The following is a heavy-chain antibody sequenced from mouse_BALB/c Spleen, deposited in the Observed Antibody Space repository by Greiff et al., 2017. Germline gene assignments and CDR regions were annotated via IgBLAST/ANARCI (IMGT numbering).Heavy chain of an antibody. CDR3: ARSGITTVYYYAMDY. J-gene: IGHJ4*01. CDR1: GYAFTNYL. Sequence: QVQLQQSGAELVRPGTSVKVSCKASGYAFTNYLIEWVKQRPGQGLEWIGVINPGSGGTNYNEKFKGKATLTADKSSSTAYMQLSSLTSDDSAVYFCARSGITTVYYYAMDYWGQGTSVTVAS. D-gene: IGHD1-1*01. V-gene: IGHV1-54*01. CDR2: INPGSGGT.